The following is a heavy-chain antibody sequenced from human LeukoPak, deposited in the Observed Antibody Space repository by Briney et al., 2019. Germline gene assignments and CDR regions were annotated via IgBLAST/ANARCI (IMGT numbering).Heavy chain of an antibody. Sequence: GGPLRLSCAASGFTFSSSWMSWVRQAPGMGLEWVANIKQDGSEKYYVDSVKGRFTISRDNSKNTLYLQMNSLRAEDTAVYYCAKDWLSSGWYYFDYWGQGTLVTVSS. CDR3: AKDWLSSGWYYFDY. D-gene: IGHD6-19*01. J-gene: IGHJ4*02. CDR1: GFTFSSSW. CDR2: IKQDGSEK. V-gene: IGHV3-7*03.